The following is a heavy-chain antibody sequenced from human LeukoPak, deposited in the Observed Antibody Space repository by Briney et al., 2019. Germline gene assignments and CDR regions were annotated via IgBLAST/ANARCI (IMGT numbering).Heavy chain of an antibody. V-gene: IGHV4-61*02. D-gene: IGHD3-3*01. Sequence: SQTLSLTCTVSGGSISSGSYYWSWIRQPAGKGLEWIGRIYTSGSTYYNPSLKSRVTISVDTSKNQFSLKLSSVTAADTAVYYCARDTYDFWSGYFDYWGQGTLVTVSS. J-gene: IGHJ4*02. CDR2: IYTSGST. CDR1: GGSISSGSYY. CDR3: ARDTYDFWSGYFDY.